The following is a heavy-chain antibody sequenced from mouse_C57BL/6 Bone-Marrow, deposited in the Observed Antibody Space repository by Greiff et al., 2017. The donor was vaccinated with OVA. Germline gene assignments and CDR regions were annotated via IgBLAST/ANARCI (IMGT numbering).Heavy chain of an antibody. CDR2: ISYDGSN. J-gene: IGHJ2*01. V-gene: IGHV3-6*01. CDR1: GYSITSGYY. D-gene: IGHD3-2*02. Sequence: EVQLQESGPGLVKPSQSLSLTCSVTGYSITSGYYWNWIRQFPGNKLEWMGYISYDGSNNYNPSLKNRISITRDTSKNQFFLKLNSVTTEDTATYYCARAGQLRLPYYFDYWGQGTTLTVSS. CDR3: ARAGQLRLPYYFDY.